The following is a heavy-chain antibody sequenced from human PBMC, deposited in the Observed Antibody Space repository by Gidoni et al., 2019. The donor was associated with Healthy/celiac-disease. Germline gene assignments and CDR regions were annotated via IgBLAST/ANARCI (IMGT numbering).Heavy chain of an antibody. V-gene: IGHV3-66*01. J-gene: IGHJ6*02. D-gene: IGHD6-13*01. Sequence: EVQLVESGGGLVPPGGSLRLSCAASGFTVSSNYLSWVRQAPGKGLEWVSVIYSGGSTYYADSVKGRFTISRDNSKNTLYLQMNSLRAEDTAVYYCARGIAAAGTSHYYYYGMDVWGQGTTVTVSS. CDR1: GFTVSSNY. CDR3: ARGIAAAGTSHYYYYGMDV. CDR2: IYSGGST.